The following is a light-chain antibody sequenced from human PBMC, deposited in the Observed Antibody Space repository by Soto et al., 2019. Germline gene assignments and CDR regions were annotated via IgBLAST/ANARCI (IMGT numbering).Light chain of an antibody. V-gene: IGKV3D-15*01. J-gene: IGKJ4*01. CDR2: DIS. CDR1: QSVSSN. Sequence: EIVMTQSPATLSVSPGERATLSCRASQSVSSNLAWYKQKPGQAPSLLIYDISAMATGIPTRFSGSVSGTEFTLTNSSLQSEDFAVYYCQQYNDWPLTFGGGTKVEIK. CDR3: QQYNDWPLT.